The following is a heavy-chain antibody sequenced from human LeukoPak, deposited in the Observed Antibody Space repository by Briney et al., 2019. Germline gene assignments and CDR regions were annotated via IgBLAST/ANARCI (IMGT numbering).Heavy chain of an antibody. Sequence: SVTLSLTCAVYGGSFSGYYWSWIRQPPGKGLGWIGEINHSGSTNYNPSLKSRVTISVDTSKNQFSLKLSSVTAADTAVYYCARGRYYKFWGQGTLVTVSS. CDR1: GGSFSGYY. D-gene: IGHD3-10*01. V-gene: IGHV4-34*01. CDR3: ARGRYYKF. J-gene: IGHJ4*02. CDR2: INHSGST.